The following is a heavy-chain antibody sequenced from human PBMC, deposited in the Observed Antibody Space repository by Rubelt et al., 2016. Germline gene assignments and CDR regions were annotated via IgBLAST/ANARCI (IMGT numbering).Heavy chain of an antibody. Sequence: QLQLQESGPGLVKPSETLSLTCTVSGGAISDSDYYWAWIRQPPGRGLEYILTVLHSGSAYSNPSLTSPSTCSVDTSKNQISRSRYSGTAADTAAYYGARRTSDDASAAPDHWGQGTLVTVSS. CDR3: ARRTSDDASAAPDH. CDR2: VLHSGSA. V-gene: IGHV4-39*01. D-gene: IGHD6-25*01. CDR1: GGAISDSDYY. J-gene: IGHJ4*02.